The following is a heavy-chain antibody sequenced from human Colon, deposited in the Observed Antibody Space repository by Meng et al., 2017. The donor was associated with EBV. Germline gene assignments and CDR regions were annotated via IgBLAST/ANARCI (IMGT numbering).Heavy chain of an antibody. CDR3: ARVWQSLTAFFDS. V-gene: IGHV4-4*02. Sequence: VRLQVSGPGRVKPSAPLSLNCAVSGGSISSSHWWTWVRQPPGKGLEWIGEVYHTGSTKYNPSLKSRLTISVDKSKNQFSLNLTSVTAADTAVYYCARVWQSLTAFFDSWGQGTLVTVSS. J-gene: IGHJ4*02. CDR1: GGSISSSHW. D-gene: IGHD2-21*01. CDR2: VYHTGST.